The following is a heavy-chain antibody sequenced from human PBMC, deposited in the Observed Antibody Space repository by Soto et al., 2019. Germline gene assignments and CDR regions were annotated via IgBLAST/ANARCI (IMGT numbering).Heavy chain of an antibody. CDR2: ISSSSDYT. Sequence: QVQLVESGGGLVKPGGSLRLSCAASGFTFSDYYMRWIRQAPGKGLEWVSYISSSSDYTNYADSVKGRFTISRDNAKNSLYLQMNSLRAEDTAVYYCAREDYYDGSVYYAYWGQGTLVSVSS. V-gene: IGHV3-11*05. J-gene: IGHJ4*02. D-gene: IGHD3-22*01. CDR1: GFTFSDYY. CDR3: AREDYYDGSVYYAY.